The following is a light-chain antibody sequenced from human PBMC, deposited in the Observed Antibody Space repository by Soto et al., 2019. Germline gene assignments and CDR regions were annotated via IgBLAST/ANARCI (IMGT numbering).Light chain of an antibody. J-gene: IGKJ3*01. CDR2: GAS. Sequence: DIVLTQSPGTLSLSPCDRATLSCSASQSVSNNYLAWYQQKPGQAPRLLIYGASNRATGIPDRFSGSGSGTDFTLTINRVEPEDSAVYYCLQYGRSPTFGPGTKVDT. CDR3: LQYGRSPT. CDR1: QSVSNNY. V-gene: IGKV3-20*01.